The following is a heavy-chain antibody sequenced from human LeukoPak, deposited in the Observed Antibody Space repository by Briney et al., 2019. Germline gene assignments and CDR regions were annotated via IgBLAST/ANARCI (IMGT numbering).Heavy chain of an antibody. D-gene: IGHD5-12*01. V-gene: IGHV1-2*02. CDR2: INPNSGGT. CDR1: GYTFTGYY. Sequence: ASVKVSCKASGYTFTGYYFHWVRQAPGQGLEWMGWINPNSGGTNYPQKFQGRVTMTRDTSISTAYMELSSLRSDDTAVYYCARVYSGYENFDYWGQGTLVTVSS. J-gene: IGHJ4*02. CDR3: ARVYSGYENFDY.